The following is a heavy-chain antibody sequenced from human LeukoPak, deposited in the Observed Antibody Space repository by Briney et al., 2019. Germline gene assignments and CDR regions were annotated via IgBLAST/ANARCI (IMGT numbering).Heavy chain of an antibody. V-gene: IGHV3-48*03. CDR1: GFTFSSYE. J-gene: IGHJ4*02. Sequence: PGGSLRLSCAASGFTFSSYEMNWVRQAPGKGLEWVSYISSSGGTTYYADSVKGRFTISRDSAKNSLYLQMNSLRAEDTAVYYCARGPYSSNWYVDYWGQGTLVTVAS. CDR3: ARGPYSSNWYVDY. D-gene: IGHD6-13*01. CDR2: ISSSGGTT.